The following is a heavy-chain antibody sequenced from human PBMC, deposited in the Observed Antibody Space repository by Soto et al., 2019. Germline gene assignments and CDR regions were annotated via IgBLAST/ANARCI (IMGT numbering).Heavy chain of an antibody. CDR2: IWYDGSNK. V-gene: IGHV3-33*01. Sequence: GGSMRLSCAASGFTFSSYGMHWVRQAPGKGLEWVAVIWYDGSNKYYADSVKGRFTISRDNSKNTLYLQMNSLRAEDTAVYYWARPWSDPQGYYYYYGMDVWGQGTTVTVSS. D-gene: IGHD3-3*01. J-gene: IGHJ6*02. CDR1: GFTFSSYG. CDR3: ARPWSDPQGYYYYYGMDV.